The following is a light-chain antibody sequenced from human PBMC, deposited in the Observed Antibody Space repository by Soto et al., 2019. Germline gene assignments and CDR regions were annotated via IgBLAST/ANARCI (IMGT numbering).Light chain of an antibody. Sequence: DIQMTQSPSSLSASVGDRVTITCRASQSVGTYVSWYQQKEGKAPKLLINVASTLQSGVASTFSGSGSGTDLTLAISSLQPEDFATYYCQQSASTPQTFGGGTKVDIK. CDR1: QSVGTY. CDR3: QQSASTPQT. CDR2: VAS. J-gene: IGKJ4*01. V-gene: IGKV1-39*01.